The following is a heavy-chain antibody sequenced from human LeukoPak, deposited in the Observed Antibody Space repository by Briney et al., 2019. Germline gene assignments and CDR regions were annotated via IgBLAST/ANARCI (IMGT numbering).Heavy chain of an antibody. V-gene: IGHV3-23*01. CDR3: AIVSPNLGSGSDPHVGY. Sequence: PGGSLRLSCAASGFTFSSYAMSWVRQAPGKGLEWVSAISGSGGSTYYADSLKGRFTISRDNSKNTLYLQMNSLRAEDTAVYYCAIVSPNLGSGSDPHVGYWGQGTLVTVSS. CDR2: ISGSGGST. J-gene: IGHJ4*02. CDR1: GFTFSSYA. D-gene: IGHD3-10*01.